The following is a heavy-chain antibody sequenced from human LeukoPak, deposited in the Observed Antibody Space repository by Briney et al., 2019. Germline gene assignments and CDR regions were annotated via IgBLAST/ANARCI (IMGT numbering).Heavy chain of an antibody. Sequence: GGSLRLSCVAFGFSFSTSWMTWVRQAPGKGLEWVANIRKDGREIYYADSMKGRFTISRDTSNNSLYLQIHSLRADATGVFCCVRDGDSWNDCYHWGQGTLVTVAS. V-gene: IGHV3-7*01. CDR1: GFSFSTSW. CDR2: IRKDGREI. D-gene: IGHD1-1*01. J-gene: IGHJ5*02. CDR3: VRDGDSWNDCYH.